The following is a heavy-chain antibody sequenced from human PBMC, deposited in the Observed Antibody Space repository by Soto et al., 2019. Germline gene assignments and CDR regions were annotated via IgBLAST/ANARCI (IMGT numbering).Heavy chain of an antibody. V-gene: IGHV3-48*01. CDR1: GFSFSTHY. Sequence: EEQLVESGGGLVQPGGSLRLSCAASGFSFSTHYMNWVRQTPGKGLEWVSSINRDSTVIKYADSVKGRFTISRDNARNSLSFRMNSLRAEDTAVYYCLNGDYYVGPGTLVTVSS. J-gene: IGHJ4*02. CDR2: INRDSTVI. D-gene: IGHD3-16*01. CDR3: LNGDYY.